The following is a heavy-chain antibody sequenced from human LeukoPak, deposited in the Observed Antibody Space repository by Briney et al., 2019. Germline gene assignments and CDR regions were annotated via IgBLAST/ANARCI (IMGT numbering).Heavy chain of an antibody. CDR2: ISGSGSTI. Sequence: QTGGSLRLSCAASGFTFSSYGMNWVRQAPGKGLEWLSYISGSGSTIYFADSVKGRFTISRDNAKNSLYLQMDSLRAEDTAVYYCARKTYYYGSGSYYPFDYWGQGTLVTVSS. J-gene: IGHJ4*02. CDR3: ARKTYYYGSGSYYPFDY. CDR1: GFTFSSYG. V-gene: IGHV3-48*03. D-gene: IGHD3-10*01.